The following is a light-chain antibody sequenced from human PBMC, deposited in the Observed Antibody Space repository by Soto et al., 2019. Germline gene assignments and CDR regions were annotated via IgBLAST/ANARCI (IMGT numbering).Light chain of an antibody. J-gene: IGKJ1*01. CDR3: QHYNSYSEA. Sequence: DIQMTQSPSALSGSVGDRFAITCLSSQSISDYLNWYQQKPGKALKLVIYGASNLQSGVPPRFSGSGSGSEFTLTISSLQPDDFATYYCQHYNSYSEAFGQGTKVDIK. CDR2: GAS. V-gene: IGKV1-5*01. CDR1: QSISDY.